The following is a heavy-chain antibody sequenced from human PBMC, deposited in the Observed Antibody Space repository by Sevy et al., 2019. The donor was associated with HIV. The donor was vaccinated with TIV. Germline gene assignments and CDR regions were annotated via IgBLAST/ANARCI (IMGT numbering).Heavy chain of an antibody. D-gene: IGHD5-18*01. CDR2: IKQDGSEK. J-gene: IGHJ4*02. CDR3: ARWTWIQLWLSDY. V-gene: IGHV3-7*01. Sequence: GGSLRLSCAASGFTFSSYWMSWVRQAPGKGLEWVANIKQDGSEKYYVDSVKGRFTISRDNAKNSLYLQMNSLRAEDTAVYYCARWTWIQLWLSDYWGQRTLVTVSS. CDR1: GFTFSSYW.